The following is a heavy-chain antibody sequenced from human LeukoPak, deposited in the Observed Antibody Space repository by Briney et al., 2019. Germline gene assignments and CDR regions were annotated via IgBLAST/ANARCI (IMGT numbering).Heavy chain of an antibody. D-gene: IGHD3-9*01. Sequence: GGSLRLSCAASGFTFSSYAMSWVRQSPGKGLEWVSAISGGGGPTYYADSVKGRFTISRDNSKNTLYLQMNSLRAEDTAVYYCAKFYDISTGYFDCWGQGTLVTVSS. J-gene: IGHJ4*02. CDR2: ISGGGGPT. CDR3: AKFYDISTGYFDC. V-gene: IGHV3-23*01. CDR1: GFTFSSYA.